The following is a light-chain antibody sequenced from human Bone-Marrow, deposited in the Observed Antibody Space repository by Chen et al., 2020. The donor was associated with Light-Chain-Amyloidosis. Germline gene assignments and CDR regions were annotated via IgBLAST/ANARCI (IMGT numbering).Light chain of an antibody. CDR3: CSYAGSSTLV. V-gene: IGLV2-23*02. CDR1: SSDVGSYNL. Sequence: QSALTQPASVSGSPGQSITISCTGTSSDVGSYNLFSWYQQHPGKAPKFMIYEVNKRPSGVSNRFSGSKSDNTASLTISGLQAEDEADYYCCSYAGSSTLVFGGGTKVTVL. CDR2: EVN. J-gene: IGLJ3*02.